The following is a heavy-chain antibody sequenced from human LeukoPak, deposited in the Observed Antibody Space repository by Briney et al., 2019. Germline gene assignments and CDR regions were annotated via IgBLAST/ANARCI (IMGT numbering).Heavy chain of an antibody. D-gene: IGHD3-3*01. CDR2: ISGGAGTT. V-gene: IGHV3-23*01. CDR3: AKVYNDFWSGSGYFDN. Sequence: PGGSLRLSCAASGFIFNTYAMSWVRQAPGKGLEWVSAISGGAGTTYYADSVKGRFTVSRDNSKNTMYLQMNSLRAEDTAVYYCAKVYNDFWSGSGYFDNWGRGTLVTVSS. CDR1: GFIFNTYA. J-gene: IGHJ4*02.